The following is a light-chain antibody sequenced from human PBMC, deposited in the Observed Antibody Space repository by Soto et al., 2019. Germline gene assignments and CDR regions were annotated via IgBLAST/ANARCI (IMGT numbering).Light chain of an antibody. Sequence: QSALTQPASVSGSPGQSITISCTGASSDVGGYNYVSWYQQYPGKAPKLMIFDVSNQPSGVSNRFSGSKSGNTASLTISGLQAEDEADYYCSSYARSGTYVFGSGTKLTVL. V-gene: IGLV2-14*03. CDR1: SSDVGGYNY. CDR2: DVS. J-gene: IGLJ1*01. CDR3: SSYARSGTYV.